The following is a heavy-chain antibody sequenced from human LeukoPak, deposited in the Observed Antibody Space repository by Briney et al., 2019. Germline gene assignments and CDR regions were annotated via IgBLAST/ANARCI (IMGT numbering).Heavy chain of an antibody. CDR1: GFTFSSYW. CDR3: ARAGYYGSGSYYWK. V-gene: IGHV3-7*01. J-gene: IGHJ4*02. CDR2: IKEDGSEK. D-gene: IGHD3-10*01. Sequence: PGGSLRLSCAASGFTFSSYWMSWVRQAPGKGLEWVANIKEDGSEKYYVDSVKGRFTISRDNAKNSLYLQMNSLRAEDTAVYYCARAGYYGSGSYYWKWGQGTLVTVSS.